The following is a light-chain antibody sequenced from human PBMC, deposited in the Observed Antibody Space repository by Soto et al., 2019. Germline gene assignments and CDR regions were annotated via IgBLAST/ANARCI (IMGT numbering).Light chain of an antibody. CDR3: QSYDSTLSARYV. Sequence: QSALTQPASVSGSPGQSITISCTATSNDVWTYNLVSWYQQHPGKAPKLLLFEASKRPLETSVRFSGSKSGNTASLAITGLQAEDEGDYYCQSYDSTLSARYVFGTGTKLTVL. J-gene: IGLJ1*01. CDR1: SNDVWTYNL. CDR2: EAS. V-gene: IGLV2-14*02.